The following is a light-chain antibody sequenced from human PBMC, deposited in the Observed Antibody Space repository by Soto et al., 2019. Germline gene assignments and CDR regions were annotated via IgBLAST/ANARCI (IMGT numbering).Light chain of an antibody. CDR3: VLYVGSGVWV. V-gene: IGLV8-61*01. Sequence: QAVVTQEPSFSVSRGGTVTLTCGLSSGTVSTSYYPSWYQQTPGQAPRTLIYSTNTRSSGVPDRFSGSIVGNKAALTITGAQADDETDYYCVLYVGSGVWVFGGGTKLTVL. J-gene: IGLJ3*02. CDR2: STN. CDR1: SGTVSTSYY.